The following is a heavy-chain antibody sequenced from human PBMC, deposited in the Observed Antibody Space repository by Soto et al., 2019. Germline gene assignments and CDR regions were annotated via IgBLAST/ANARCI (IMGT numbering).Heavy chain of an antibody. Sequence: SLRLSCAASGFTFSSYAMHWVRQAPGKGLEWVAVISYDGSNKYYADSVKGRFTISRDNSKNTLYLQMNSLRAEDTAVYYCASLGDGYNVDYWGQGTLVTVSS. J-gene: IGHJ4*02. CDR2: ISYDGSNK. CDR3: ASLGDGYNVDY. V-gene: IGHV3-30-3*01. CDR1: GFTFSSYA. D-gene: IGHD5-12*01.